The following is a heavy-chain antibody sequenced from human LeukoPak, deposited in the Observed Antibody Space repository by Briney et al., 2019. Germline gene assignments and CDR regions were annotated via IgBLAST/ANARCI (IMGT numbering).Heavy chain of an antibody. D-gene: IGHD2-21*01. CDR3: AIVVVVDDAFDI. Sequence: ASVKVSCKASGGTFSSYAISWVRQAPGQGLEWMGRIIPILGIANYAQKFQGRVTMTRNTSISTAYMELSSLRSEDTAVYYCAIVVVVDDAFDIWGQGTMVTVSS. V-gene: IGHV1-69*04. CDR1: GGTFSSYA. CDR2: IIPILGIA. J-gene: IGHJ3*02.